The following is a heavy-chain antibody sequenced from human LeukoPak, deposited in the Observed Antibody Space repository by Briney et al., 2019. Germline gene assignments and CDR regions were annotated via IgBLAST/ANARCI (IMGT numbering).Heavy chain of an antibody. CDR2: IYYSGST. J-gene: IGHJ6*03. CDR3: ARQSGPSAYYYYMGV. CDR1: GGSISSNSYY. V-gene: IGHV4-39*01. D-gene: IGHD3-3*01. Sequence: SETLSLTCTVSGGSISSNSYYWGWIRLPPGQGLEWIGCIYYSGSTHYNPSLRSRFTISVDTSKNQFSLKLSSVTAADTAVFYCARQSGPSAYYYYMGVWGKGTTVTVSS.